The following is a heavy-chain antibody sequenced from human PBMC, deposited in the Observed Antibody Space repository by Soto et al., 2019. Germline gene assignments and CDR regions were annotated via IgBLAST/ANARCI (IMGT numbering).Heavy chain of an antibody. CDR1: GVSIRSDNYY. J-gene: IGHJ4*02. CDR2: IYYSGSA. CDR3: AAATVTTISLSY. D-gene: IGHD4-17*01. V-gene: IGHV4-31*01. Sequence: SETLSLTCTVSGVSIRSDNYYWSCILQHPGTGLECILYIYYSGSAYYNASLKSPVTISVDTSKPPFSLKLPSVPSPGTAGYYCAAATVTTISLSYRGQGTLVTVSS.